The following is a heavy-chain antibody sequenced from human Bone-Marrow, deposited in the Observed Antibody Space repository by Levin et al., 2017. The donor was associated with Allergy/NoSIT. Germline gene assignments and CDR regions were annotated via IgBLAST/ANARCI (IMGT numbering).Heavy chain of an antibody. CDR1: GGSISSSTW. Sequence: PGGSLRLSCTVSGGSISSSTWWSWVRQPPGKGLEWIGEIYHGGRTNYNPSLRSRVTMSVDKSQNQFSLNLNSVTAADTAVYYCARDPLYYGTNSGNYWGQGTLVTVSS. V-gene: IGHV4-4*02. CDR2: IYHGGRT. CDR3: ARDPLYYGTNSGNY. J-gene: IGHJ4*02. D-gene: IGHD2-8*01.